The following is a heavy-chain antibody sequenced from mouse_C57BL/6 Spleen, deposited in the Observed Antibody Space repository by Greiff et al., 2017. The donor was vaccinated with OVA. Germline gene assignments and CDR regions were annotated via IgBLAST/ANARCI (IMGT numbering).Heavy chain of an antibody. Sequence: VQLQQSGAELVKPGASVKLSCKASGYTFTSYWMQWVKQRPGQGLEWIGEIDPSDSYTNYNQKFKGKATLTVDTSSSTAYMQLSSLTSEDSAVYYCARYGNYEAWFAYWGQGTLVTVSA. J-gene: IGHJ3*01. CDR1: GYTFTSYW. D-gene: IGHD2-1*01. CDR3: ARYGNYEAWFAY. CDR2: IDPSDSYT. V-gene: IGHV1-50*01.